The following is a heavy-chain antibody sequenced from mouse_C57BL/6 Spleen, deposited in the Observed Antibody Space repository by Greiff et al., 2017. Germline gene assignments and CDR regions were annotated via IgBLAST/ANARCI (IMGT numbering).Heavy chain of an antibody. CDR1: GYAFSSSW. CDR2: IYPGDGDT. Sequence: QVQLQQSGPELVKPGASVKISCKASGYAFSSSWMNWVKQRPGKGLEWIGRIYPGDGDTNYNGKFKGKATLTADKSSSTAYMQLSSLTSEDSAVYFCARIAAHYFDYWGQGTTLTVSS. J-gene: IGHJ2*01. CDR3: ARIAAHYFDY. V-gene: IGHV1-82*01.